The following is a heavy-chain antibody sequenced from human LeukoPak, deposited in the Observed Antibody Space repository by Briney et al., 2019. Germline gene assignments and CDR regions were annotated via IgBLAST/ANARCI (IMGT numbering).Heavy chain of an antibody. Sequence: GGSLRLSCAASGFTFSSYGMSWVRQAPGKGLEWVSAISGSGGSTYYADSMKGRFTISRDNSRNTLYLQMNTLRAEDTAVYFCAKSPVSSCRGSFCYPFDYWGQGNLVTVSS. CDR2: ISGSGGST. J-gene: IGHJ4*02. D-gene: IGHD2-15*01. CDR3: AKSPVSSCRGSFCYPFDY. V-gene: IGHV3-23*01. CDR1: GFTFSSYG.